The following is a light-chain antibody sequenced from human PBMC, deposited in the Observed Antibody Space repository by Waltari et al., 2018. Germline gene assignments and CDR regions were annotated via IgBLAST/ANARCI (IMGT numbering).Light chain of an antibody. J-gene: IGLJ3*02. CDR1: ASDIGDYDY. Sequence: QSALTQPASVSGSPGQSITISCTGIASDIGDYDYVSWYQQHPGKAPKLMIYDVSNRPSGVSSRFSGSKSGNTASLTISGLQAEDEADYYCSSYTSRSTVVFGGGTKMTVL. V-gene: IGLV2-14*03. CDR3: SSYTSRSTVV. CDR2: DVS.